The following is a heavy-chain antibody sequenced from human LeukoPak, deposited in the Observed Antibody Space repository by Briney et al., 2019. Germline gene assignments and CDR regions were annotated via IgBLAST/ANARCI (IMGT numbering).Heavy chain of an antibody. CDR3: TTDSGAYDYNY. Sequence: PGGSLRLSCAVSGLTFTNAWMSWVRLAPGQGLEWVGRIKSNTDGGTADYAAPVKGRFTMSRDDSKNTLYLQLNSLKIEDTAVYYCTTDSGAYDYNYWGQGTLVTVSS. J-gene: IGHJ4*02. CDR1: GLTFTNAW. V-gene: IGHV3-15*01. CDR2: IKSNTDGGTA. D-gene: IGHD3-16*01.